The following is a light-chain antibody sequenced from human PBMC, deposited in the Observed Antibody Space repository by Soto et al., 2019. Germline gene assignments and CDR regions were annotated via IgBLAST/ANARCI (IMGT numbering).Light chain of an antibody. Sequence: DIQMTQSPSTLSASVGDRVTITCRASQSISNSLAWYQQKPGKAPKLLIQKVSALQSGVPFRFSGTGSGTEFTLTISSLQPDDFATFFCQQYYDFPWTFGQGTKVDVK. CDR3: QQYYDFPWT. V-gene: IGKV1-5*03. J-gene: IGKJ1*01. CDR2: KVS. CDR1: QSISNS.